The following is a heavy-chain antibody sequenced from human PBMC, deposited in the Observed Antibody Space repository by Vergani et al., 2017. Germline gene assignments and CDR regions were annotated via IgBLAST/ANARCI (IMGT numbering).Heavy chain of an antibody. CDR2: IYNSGNG. Sequence: QMQLQESGPGLVKASETLSLTCTVSGDSIISRSYYWGWIRQPPGKGLEWIGSIYNSGNGDSSSSLKSRVPISADTSKNQFSLRLTSVPAADTAVYYCASGKYYSDSTSHFRGRYFDVWGRGTLVTVPS. D-gene: IGHD3-16*01. CDR1: GDSIISRSYY. J-gene: IGHJ2*01. V-gene: IGHV4-39*01. CDR3: ASGKYYSDSTSHFRGRYFDV.